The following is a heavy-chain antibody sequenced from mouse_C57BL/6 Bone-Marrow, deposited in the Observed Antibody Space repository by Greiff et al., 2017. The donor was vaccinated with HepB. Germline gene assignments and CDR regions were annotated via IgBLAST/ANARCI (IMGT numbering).Heavy chain of an antibody. V-gene: IGHV1-4*01. J-gene: IGHJ3*01. D-gene: IGHD1-1*01. CDR2: INPSSGYT. CDR1: GYTFTSYT. Sequence: QVQLQQSGAELARPGASVKMSCKASGYTFTSYTMHWVKQRPGQGLEWIGYINPSSGYTKYNQKFKDKATLTADKSSSTAYMQLSSLTSEDSAVYYCARYFHYYGSSDAWFAYWGQGTLVTVSA. CDR3: ARYFHYYGSSDAWFAY.